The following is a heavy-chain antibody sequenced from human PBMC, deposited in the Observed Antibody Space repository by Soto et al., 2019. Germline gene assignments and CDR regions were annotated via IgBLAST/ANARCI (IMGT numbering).Heavy chain of an antibody. CDR3: AKDGEWGVDTAMVLWGFAGVYGMDV. V-gene: IGHV3-30*18. J-gene: IGHJ6*02. Sequence: QVQLVESGGGVVQPGRSLRLSCAASGFTFSSYGMHWVRQAPGKGLEWVAVISYDGSNKYYADSVKGRFTISRDNYKNTLSLQMNSLSAEDSAVYYCAKDGEWGVDTAMVLWGFAGVYGMDVWGQGTTVTVSS. CDR2: ISYDGSNK. D-gene: IGHD5-18*01. CDR1: GFTFSSYG.